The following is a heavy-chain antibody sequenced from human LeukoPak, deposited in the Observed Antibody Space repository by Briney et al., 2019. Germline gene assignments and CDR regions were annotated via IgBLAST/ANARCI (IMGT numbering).Heavy chain of an antibody. CDR2: ISGSGRST. Sequence: GGSLRLSCAASGFTFSQYAMNWVRQAPGKGLEWVSVISGSGRSTYYADSVKGRFTISRDNSKNTLYLQMNILRGEDTATYYCAKDLGIGGSGFWGQGTLVTVSS. J-gene: IGHJ4*02. D-gene: IGHD3-22*01. V-gene: IGHV3-23*01. CDR3: AKDLGIGGSGF. CDR1: GFTFSQYA.